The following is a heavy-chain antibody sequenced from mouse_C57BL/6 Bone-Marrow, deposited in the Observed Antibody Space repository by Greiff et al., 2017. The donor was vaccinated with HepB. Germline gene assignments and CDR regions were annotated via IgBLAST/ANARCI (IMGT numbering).Heavy chain of an antibody. D-gene: IGHD1-1*01. J-gene: IGHJ1*03. CDR3: AREDYVSSYWYFDV. Sequence: EVQLQQSGPELVKPGASVKISCKASGYSFTDYNMNWVKQRNGKSLEWIGVINPNYGTTSYNQKFKGKATLTVDQSSSTAYMQLNSLTSEDSAVYYCAREDYVSSYWYFDVWGTGTTVTVSS. V-gene: IGHV1-39*01. CDR2: INPNYGTT. CDR1: GYSFTDYN.